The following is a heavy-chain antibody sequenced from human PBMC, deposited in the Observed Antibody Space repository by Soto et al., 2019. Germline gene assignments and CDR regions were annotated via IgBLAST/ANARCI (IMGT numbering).Heavy chain of an antibody. Sequence: ASVKVSCTASGYTFTSYGISWVRQAPGQGLEWMGWISAYNGNTNYAQKLQGRVTMTTDTSTSTAYMELRSLRSDDTAVYYCARTIYDILTGYFSNWFDPWGQGTLVTVSS. CDR3: ARTIYDILTGYFSNWFDP. CDR1: GYTFTSYG. J-gene: IGHJ5*02. V-gene: IGHV1-18*01. CDR2: ISAYNGNT. D-gene: IGHD3-9*01.